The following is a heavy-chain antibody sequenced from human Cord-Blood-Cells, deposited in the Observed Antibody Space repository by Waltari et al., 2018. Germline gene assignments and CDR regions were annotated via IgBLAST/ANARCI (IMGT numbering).Heavy chain of an antibody. V-gene: IGHV4-34*01. J-gene: IGHJ4*02. CDR2: INHSGST. CDR3: ARGVGVATIFDY. CDR1: GESFSGYY. Sequence: QVQLQQWGAGLLKPSETLSLTCAVYGESFSGYYWSWIRQPPGKGLEWIGEINHSGSTNYHPSLNSPVTLSVDPSKNQFSLKLSSVTAADTAVYYCARGVGVATIFDYWGQGTLVTVSS. D-gene: IGHD5-12*01.